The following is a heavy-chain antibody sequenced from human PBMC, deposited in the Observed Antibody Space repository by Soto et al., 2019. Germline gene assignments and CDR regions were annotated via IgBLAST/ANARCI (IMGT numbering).Heavy chain of an antibody. CDR2: ISSSSRSI. CDR3: AGGDGRDY. Sequence: EVQLVESGGGLVKPGGSLRLSCAASGFTFSSYTMNWVRQAPGKGLEWVSSISSSSRSIYYADSVKGRFTISRDNAKDSLYLQMNSLRAEDTAVFYCAGGDGRDYWGQGTLVTVSS. V-gene: IGHV3-21*01. J-gene: IGHJ4*02. CDR1: GFTFSSYT. D-gene: IGHD2-21*01.